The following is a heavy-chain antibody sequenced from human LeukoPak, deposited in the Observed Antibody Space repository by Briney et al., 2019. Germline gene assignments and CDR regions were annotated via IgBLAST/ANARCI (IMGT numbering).Heavy chain of an antibody. V-gene: IGHV3-53*01. CDR3: ARASGTDYTDMPDY. Sequence: GSLRLSCAASGFSVSSSYMNWVRQAPGRGLEWVAVIYSGESTNYADSVKGRFTISRDSSKNTLYLQMNSLRAEDTAVYYCARASGTDYTDMPDYWGQGTLVTVSS. D-gene: IGHD1-26*01. CDR1: GFSVSSSY. CDR2: IYSGEST. J-gene: IGHJ4*02.